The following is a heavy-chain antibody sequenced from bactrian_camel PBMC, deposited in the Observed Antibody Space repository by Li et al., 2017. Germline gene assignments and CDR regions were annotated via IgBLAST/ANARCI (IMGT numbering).Heavy chain of an antibody. CDR2: FCNDGTT. V-gene: IGHV3S53*01. Sequence: VQLVESGGGSIKAGGSLRLACATFGYWSTMCMGWFRQAPGKEREVVAAFCNDGTTSYADSVKGRFTISKDNTKVTLDLDKLRPEDSGMYYCAAGCWAPALTPRAFTVWGQGTQVTVS. D-gene: IGHD5*01. CDR1: GYWSTMC. CDR3: AAGCWAPALTPRAFTV. J-gene: IGHJ4*01.